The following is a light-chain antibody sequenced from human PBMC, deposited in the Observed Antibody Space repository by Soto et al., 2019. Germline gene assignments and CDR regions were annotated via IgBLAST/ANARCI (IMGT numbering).Light chain of an antibody. CDR2: EVS. CDR1: SSDVGGYDY. CDR3: TSYAGSHNFV. V-gene: IGLV2-8*01. Sequence: QSVLTQPPSASGSPGQSVTISRTGTSSDVGGYDYVSWYQQHPGKAPKLIITEVSKRPSGVPDRFSGSKSGNTASLTVSGLQAEDEAAYYCTSYAGSHNFVFGTGTKLTVL. J-gene: IGLJ1*01.